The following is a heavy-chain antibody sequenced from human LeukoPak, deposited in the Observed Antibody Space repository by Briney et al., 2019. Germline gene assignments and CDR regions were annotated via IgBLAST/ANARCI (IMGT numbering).Heavy chain of an antibody. V-gene: IGHV4-39*07. J-gene: IGHJ5*02. D-gene: IGHD4-17*01. CDR1: GGSISSSSYY. CDR3: ARGLTTVTTFNWFDP. CDR2: IYYSGST. Sequence: PSETLSLTCTVSGGSISSSSYYWGWIRRPPGKGLEWIGTIYYSGSTNYNPSLKSRVTISVDTSKNQFSLKLSSVTAADTAVYSCARGLTTVTTFNWFDPWGQGTLVAVSS.